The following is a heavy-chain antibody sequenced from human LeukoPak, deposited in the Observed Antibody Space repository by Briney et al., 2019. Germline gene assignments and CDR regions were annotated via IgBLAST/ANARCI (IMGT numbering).Heavy chain of an antibody. D-gene: IGHD3-22*01. J-gene: IGHJ5*02. Sequence: ASVKVSCKASGYTFTSYYMHWVRQAPGQGLEWMGIINPSGGSTSYAQKFQGRVTMTRDMSTSTVYMELSSLRSEDTAVYYCARADYYDSSGYWVGFKNNWFDPWGQGTLVTVSS. CDR3: ARADYYDSSGYWVGFKNNWFDP. CDR1: GYTFTSYY. CDR2: INPSGGST. V-gene: IGHV1-46*01.